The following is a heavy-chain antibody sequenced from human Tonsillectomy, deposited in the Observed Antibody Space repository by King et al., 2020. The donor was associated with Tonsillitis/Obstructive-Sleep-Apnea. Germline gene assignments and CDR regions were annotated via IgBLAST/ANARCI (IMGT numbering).Heavy chain of an antibody. CDR2: IYYSGST. D-gene: IGHD1-1*01. CDR1: GGSISSGGYY. CDR3: AMCVWTDVAGVYNCFDP. V-gene: IGHV4-31*03. J-gene: IGHJ5*02. Sequence: QLQESGPGLVKPSQTLSLTCTVSGGSISSGGYYWSWIRQHPGKGLEWIWYIYYSGSTYYNPSLKSRVTISVDTSKNQFSLKLSSVTAADTAAYYCAMCVWTDVAGVYNCFDPWGQGTLVTVSS.